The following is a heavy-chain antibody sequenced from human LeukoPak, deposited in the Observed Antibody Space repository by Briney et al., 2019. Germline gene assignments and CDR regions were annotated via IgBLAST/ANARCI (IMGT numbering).Heavy chain of an antibody. CDR3: SRELAWGPADY. CDR2: TYYMSRLYN. J-gene: IGHJ4*02. CDR1: GDSLSSHSAA. Sequence: SQTLSLTCALSGDSLSSHSAAWGWLRQSPSRGLEWLGRTYYMSRLYNDYALSVKSRIPINPDSSNSQASLQLNSVTPQDTAVYYCSRELAWGPADYWGQGTLVSVSS. V-gene: IGHV6-1*01. D-gene: IGHD7-27*01.